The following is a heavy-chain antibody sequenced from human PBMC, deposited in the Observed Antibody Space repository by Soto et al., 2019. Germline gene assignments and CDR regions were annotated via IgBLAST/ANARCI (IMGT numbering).Heavy chain of an antibody. Sequence: SGGSLRLSCAASGFTFSSYAMSWVRQAPGKGLEWVSAISGSGGSTYYADSVKGRFTISRDNSKNTLYLQMNSLRAEDTAVYYCAKGSGYYDIRFPHFDYWGQGTLVTVSS. V-gene: IGHV3-23*01. CDR3: AKGSGYYDIRFPHFDY. CDR1: GFTFSSYA. CDR2: ISGSGGST. D-gene: IGHD3-3*01. J-gene: IGHJ4*02.